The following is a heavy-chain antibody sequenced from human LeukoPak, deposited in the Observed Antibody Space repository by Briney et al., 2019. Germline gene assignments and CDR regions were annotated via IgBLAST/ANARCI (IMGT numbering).Heavy chain of an antibody. D-gene: IGHD3-9*01. CDR3: ASGLYYDILTGPAFDI. J-gene: IGHJ3*02. Sequence: SETLSLTCTVSGGSISSGGYYWSWIRQHPGKGLEWIRYIYYSGSTYYNPSLKSRVTISVDTSKNQFSLKLSSVTAADTAVYYCASGLYYDILTGPAFDIWGQRTMVTVSS. CDR2: IYYSGST. V-gene: IGHV4-31*03. CDR1: GGSISSGGYY.